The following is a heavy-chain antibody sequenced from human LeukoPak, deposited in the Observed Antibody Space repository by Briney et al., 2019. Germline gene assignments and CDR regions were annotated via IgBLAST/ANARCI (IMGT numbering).Heavy chain of an antibody. Sequence: PETLSLSCTASAGSFSGSYMSWVRQPPGKGLEWIGYIHYSGGNKYNPSLKSRVTISVDTSKNQFSLKLSSVTAADTAVYFCAKGQMWLVSWGQGTLVTVSS. J-gene: IGHJ4*02. D-gene: IGHD2-21*01. CDR2: IHYSGGN. CDR3: AKGQMWLVS. V-gene: IGHV4-59*01. CDR1: AGSFSGSY.